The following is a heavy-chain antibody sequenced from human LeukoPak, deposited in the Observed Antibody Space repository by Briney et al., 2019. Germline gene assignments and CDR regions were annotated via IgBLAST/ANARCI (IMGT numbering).Heavy chain of an antibody. V-gene: IGHV1-69*01. CDR3: ARDPVQQLVFEEGFDY. CDR1: GGTFSSYA. J-gene: IGHJ4*02. Sequence: SVKVSCKASGGTFSSYAISWVRQAPGQGLEWMGGIIPVFSTANYAQKFQGRVTITADESTSKAYMELSRLRSEDTAVYYCARDPVQQLVFEEGFDYWGQGTLVTVSS. D-gene: IGHD6-13*01. CDR2: IIPVFSTA.